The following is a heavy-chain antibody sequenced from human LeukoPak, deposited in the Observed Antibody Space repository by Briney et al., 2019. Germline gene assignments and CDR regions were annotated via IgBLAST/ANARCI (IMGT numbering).Heavy chain of an antibody. Sequence: TGGSLRLSCAASGFTFSSYGMHWVRQAPGKGLEWVAVIWYGGSNKYYADSVKGRFTISRDNSKNTLYLQMNSLRAEDTAVYYCASLYCSSTSCPQGIDYWGQGTLVTVSS. D-gene: IGHD2-2*01. CDR2: IWYGGSNK. J-gene: IGHJ4*02. CDR1: GFTFSSYG. V-gene: IGHV3-33*01. CDR3: ASLYCSSTSCPQGIDY.